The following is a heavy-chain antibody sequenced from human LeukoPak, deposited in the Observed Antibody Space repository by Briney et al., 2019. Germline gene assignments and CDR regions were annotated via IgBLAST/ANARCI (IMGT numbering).Heavy chain of an antibody. V-gene: IGHV3-20*01. CDR2: INWNGYSI. J-gene: IGHJ3*02. CDR1: GFTFDDYG. D-gene: IGHD4-17*01. Sequence: PGGSLRLSCAASGFTFDDYGMSWVRQAPGKGLEWVSGINWNGYSIGYADSVKGRFTISRDNAKNSLYLQMNSLRAEDTAMYHCVKLRSTVTNGGHDAFDIWGQGTMVTVSS. CDR3: VKLRSTVTNGGHDAFDI.